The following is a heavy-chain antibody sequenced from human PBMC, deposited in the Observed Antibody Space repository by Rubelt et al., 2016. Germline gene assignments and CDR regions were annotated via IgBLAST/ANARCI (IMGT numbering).Heavy chain of an antibody. CDR2: ISGSGGSI. CDR1: GLTFSSYA. Sequence: GGGLVQPGGSLRLSCAASGLTFSSYAMSWVRQAPGKGLEWVSAISGSGGSIYYADSVKGRFTISRDNAKNSLYLQMNSLRAEDTAVYYCARDGGCSGGSCYSGLREVKYYFDYWGQGTLVTVSS. V-gene: IGHV3-23*01. CDR3: ARDGGCSGGSCYSGLREVKYYFDY. D-gene: IGHD2-15*01. J-gene: IGHJ4*02.